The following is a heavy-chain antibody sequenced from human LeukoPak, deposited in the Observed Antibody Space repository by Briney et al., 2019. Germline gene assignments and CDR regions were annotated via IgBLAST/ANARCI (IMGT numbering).Heavy chain of an antibody. V-gene: IGHV4-59*01. CDR3: AGGHYPFEY. CDR1: GGSINSGY. J-gene: IGHJ4*02. Sequence: PSETLSLTCSVSGGSINSGYWSWIRQPPGKGLEWIGLLYPSGSTNYNPSLKSRVTISVDTSRTQFSLNLSSVTATDTAVYYCAGGHYPFEYWGQGTLVTVSS. CDR2: LYPSGST. D-gene: IGHD1-26*01.